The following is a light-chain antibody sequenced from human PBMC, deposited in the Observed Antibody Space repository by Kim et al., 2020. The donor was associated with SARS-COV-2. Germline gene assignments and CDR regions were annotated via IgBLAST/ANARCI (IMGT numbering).Light chain of an antibody. J-gene: IGKJ1*01. CDR2: AAS. CDR1: QGISNY. CDR3: QNYNSALGT. V-gene: IGKV1-27*01. Sequence: DIQMTQSPSSLSASVGDRVTITCRANQGISNYLAWYQQRPGKVPKLLIYAASALHSGVPSRFSGSGSGTDFTLTISSLQPEDVATYYCQNYNSALGTFGQGTKVDIK.